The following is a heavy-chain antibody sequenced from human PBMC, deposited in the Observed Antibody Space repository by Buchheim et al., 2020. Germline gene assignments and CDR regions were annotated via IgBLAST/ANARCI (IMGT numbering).Heavy chain of an antibody. CDR1: GGSISSGGYY. J-gene: IGHJ6*02. V-gene: IGHV4-31*03. CDR2: IYYSGST. Sequence: QVQLQESGPGLVKPSQTLSLTCTVSGGSISSGGYYWSWIRKHPGKGLEWIGYIYYSGSTYYNPSLKSRFTISIDTSKNQFSLKLSSVTAADTAVYYCARDPKLFAPAVDYYGMDVWGQGTT. D-gene: IGHD2-2*01. CDR3: ARDPKLFAPAVDYYGMDV.